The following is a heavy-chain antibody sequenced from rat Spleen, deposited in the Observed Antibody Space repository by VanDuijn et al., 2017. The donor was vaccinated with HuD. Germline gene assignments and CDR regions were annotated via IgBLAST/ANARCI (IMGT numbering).Heavy chain of an antibody. V-gene: IGHV2-1*01. CDR1: GFSLTDNS. Sequence: QVQLKESGPGLVQPSQTLSLTCIVSGFSLTDNSVHWLRQPPGKGLEWMGGIWGDESTSYNSTLKSRLSISRDTSKSQVFLKIYSLQTEDTAIYFCTREGHTMDRATYWFAYWGQGTLVTVSS. J-gene: IGHJ3*01. D-gene: IGHD1-9*01. CDR3: TREGHTMDRATYWFAY. CDR2: IWGDEST.